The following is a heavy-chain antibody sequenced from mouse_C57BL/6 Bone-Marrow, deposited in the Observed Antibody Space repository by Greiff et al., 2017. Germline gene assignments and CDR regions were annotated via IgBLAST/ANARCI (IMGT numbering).Heavy chain of an antibody. CDR1: GFTFSSYA. J-gene: IGHJ1*03. V-gene: IGHV5-4*01. Sequence: EVQGVESGGGLVKPGGSLKLSCAASGFTFSSYAMSWVRQTPEKRLEWVATISDGGSYTYYPDNVKGRFTISRDNAKNNLYLQMSHLKSEDTAMYYCARDSCDSYYWYFDVWGTGTTVTVSS. CDR2: ISDGGSYT. CDR3: ARDSCDSYYWYFDV. D-gene: IGHD2-12*01.